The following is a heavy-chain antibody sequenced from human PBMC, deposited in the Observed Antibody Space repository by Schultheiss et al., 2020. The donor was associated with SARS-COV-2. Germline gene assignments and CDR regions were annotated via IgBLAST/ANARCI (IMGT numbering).Heavy chain of an antibody. V-gene: IGHV3-23*01. Sequence: GGSLRLSCAVSGITFGSYAMNWVRQAPGKGLEWVSIITASSGSTYYGSGGSTYYADSVKGRFTISRDDSKNTLYLQMNSLRAEDTAVYYCARGGGSDWYGVAFDIWGQGTVVTVSS. J-gene: IGHJ3*02. CDR1: GITFGSYA. CDR2: ITASSGSTYYGSGGST. CDR3: ARGGGSDWYGVAFDI. D-gene: IGHD6-19*01.